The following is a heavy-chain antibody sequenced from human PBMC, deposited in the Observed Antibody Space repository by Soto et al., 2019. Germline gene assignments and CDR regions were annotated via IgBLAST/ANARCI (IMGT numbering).Heavy chain of an antibody. CDR3: AREFGYDFWSGYFPDAFDI. CDR2: IYTSGST. CDR1: GGSISSYY. V-gene: IGHV4-4*07. D-gene: IGHD3-3*01. J-gene: IGHJ3*02. Sequence: PSETLSLTXTVSGGSISSYYWSWIRQPAGKGLEWIGRIYTSGSTNYNPSLKSRVTMSVDTSKNQFSLKLSSVTAADTAVYYCAREFGYDFWSGYFPDAFDIWGQGTMVTVSS.